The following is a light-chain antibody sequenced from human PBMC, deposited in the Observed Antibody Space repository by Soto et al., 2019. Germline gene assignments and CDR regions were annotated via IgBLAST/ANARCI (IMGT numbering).Light chain of an antibody. CDR1: QGISSY. CDR2: AAS. Sequence: IQLTQSPSSLSASVGDRVTITCRASQGISSYLAWYQQQPGKAPKLLIYAASTLQSGVPSRFSGSGSGTDFTLTVISLQPEDFATYYCQQLNSYPLFGGGTKVEIK. V-gene: IGKV1-9*01. CDR3: QQLNSYPL. J-gene: IGKJ4*01.